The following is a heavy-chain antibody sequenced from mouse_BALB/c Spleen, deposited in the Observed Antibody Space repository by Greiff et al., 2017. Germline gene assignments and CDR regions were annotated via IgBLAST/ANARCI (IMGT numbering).Heavy chain of an antibody. V-gene: IGHV1-54*01. D-gene: IGHD2-14*01. CDR3: ARRYGYDMDY. CDR2: INPGSGGT. J-gene: IGHJ4*01. Sequence: QVQLKESGAELVRPGTSVKVSCKASGYAFTNYLIEWVKQRPGQDLEWIGVINPGSGGTNYNEKFKGKATLTTDNSSSTAYMQLSSLSSDDSAVYFCARRYGYDMDYWGQGTSVTVSS. CDR1: GYAFTNYL.